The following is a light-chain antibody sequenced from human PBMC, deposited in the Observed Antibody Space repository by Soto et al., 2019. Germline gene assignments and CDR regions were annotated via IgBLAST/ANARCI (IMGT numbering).Light chain of an antibody. J-gene: IGLJ2*01. CDR1: MRDIGAYNL. Sequence: QSALTQPASVSGSPGQSITIFCAGTMRDIGAYNLVSWYQQHPGRAPQVMIYDVRNRPSGSSFRFSGSKSGNTASLTISGLQAEDEADYYCSSFTSRSSLIFGGGTKLTVL. CDR3: SSFTSRSSLI. CDR2: DVR. V-gene: IGLV2-14*03.